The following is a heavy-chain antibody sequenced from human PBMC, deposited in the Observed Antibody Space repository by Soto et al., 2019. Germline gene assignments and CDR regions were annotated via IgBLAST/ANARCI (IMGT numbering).Heavy chain of an antibody. CDR2: VHYSGSV. V-gene: IGHV4-30-4*01. J-gene: IGHJ6*02. D-gene: IGHD2-21*02. CDR3: SREDDGGDRDYYGLDV. Sequence: QVQLQQSGPGLVKPSQTLSLTCTVSGGSISFDHYHWTWIRQPPGKGLEWIGYVHYSGSVLYNPSLQSRVSISVDTSKNQFALKLSSVTAAVTAVYFCSREDDGGDRDYYGLDVWGQGTTVTVSS. CDR1: GGSISFDHYH.